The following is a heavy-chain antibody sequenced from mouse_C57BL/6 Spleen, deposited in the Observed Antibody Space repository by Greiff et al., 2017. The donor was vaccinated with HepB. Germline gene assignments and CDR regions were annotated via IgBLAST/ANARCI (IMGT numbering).Heavy chain of an antibody. CDR1: GYSFTDYN. CDR2: INPNYGTT. V-gene: IGHV1-39*01. J-gene: IGHJ3*01. D-gene: IGHD3-2*02. Sequence: EVHLVESGPELVKPGASVKISCKASGYSFTDYNMNWVKQSNGKSLEWIGVINPNYGTTSYNQKFKGKATLTVDQSSSTAYMQLNSLTSEDSAVYYCARSEGPDSSGYSFAYWGQGTLVTVSA. CDR3: ARSEGPDSSGYSFAY.